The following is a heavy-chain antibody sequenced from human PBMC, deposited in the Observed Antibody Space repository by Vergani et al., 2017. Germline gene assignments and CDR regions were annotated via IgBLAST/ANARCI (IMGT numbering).Heavy chain of an antibody. V-gene: IGHV4-34*01. Sequence: QVQLQQWGAGLLKPSETLSLTCAVYGGSFSGYYWSWIRQPPGKGLEWIGEINHSGSTNYNPSLKNRVTISVDTSKNQFSLKLSSVTDANTAVYYCARDRVGRAIYYWGQGILVTVSS. CDR1: GGSFSGYY. CDR2: INHSGST. J-gene: IGHJ4*02. D-gene: IGHD1-26*01. CDR3: ARDRVGRAIYY.